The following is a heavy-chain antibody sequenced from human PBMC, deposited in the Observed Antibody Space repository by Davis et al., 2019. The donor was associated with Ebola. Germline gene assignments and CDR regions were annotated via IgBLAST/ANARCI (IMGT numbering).Heavy chain of an antibody. Sequence: GGSLRLSCAGSGFRLGDYWMHWVRQTPGKGLVWVANINEDGSEKYYVDYGESVKGRFTISRDNAKNSLYLQMNSLRADDTAVYYCARGLYPWELDYWGQGTLVTVSS. D-gene: IGHD1-1*01. CDR1: GFRLGDYW. V-gene: IGHV3-7*04. CDR3: ARGLYPWELDY. CDR2: INEDGSEK. J-gene: IGHJ4*02.